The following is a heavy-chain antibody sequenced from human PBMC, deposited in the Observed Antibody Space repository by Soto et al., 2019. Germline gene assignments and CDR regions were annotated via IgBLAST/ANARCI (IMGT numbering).Heavy chain of an antibody. CDR1: GYSFTSYW. CDR2: IDPSDSYT. Sequence: GESLKISCKGSGYSFTSYWISWVRQMPGKGLEWMGRIDPSDSYTNYSPSFRGHVTISADKSISTAYLQWSSLKASDTAMYYCAGPAPGYGGYVYEGFDSGGRGPRVTASS. D-gene: IGHD5-12*01. CDR3: AGPAPGYGGYVYEGFDS. V-gene: IGHV5-10-1*01. J-gene: IGHJ4*02.